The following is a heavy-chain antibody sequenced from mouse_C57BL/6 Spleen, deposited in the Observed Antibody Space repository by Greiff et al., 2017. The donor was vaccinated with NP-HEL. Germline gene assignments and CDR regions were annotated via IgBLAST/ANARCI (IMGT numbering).Heavy chain of an antibody. CDR2: IDPEDGDT. CDR1: GFNIKDYY. CDR3: TKKGLLLSFDY. V-gene: IGHV14-1*01. D-gene: IGHD1-1*01. J-gene: IGHJ2*01. Sequence: VQLQQSGAELVRPGASVKLSCTASGFNIKDYYMHWVKRRPEQGLEWIGRIDPEDGDTEYAPKFQGKATMTADTSSNTAYLQLSSLTSEDTAVYYCTKKGLLLSFDYWGQGTTLTVSS.